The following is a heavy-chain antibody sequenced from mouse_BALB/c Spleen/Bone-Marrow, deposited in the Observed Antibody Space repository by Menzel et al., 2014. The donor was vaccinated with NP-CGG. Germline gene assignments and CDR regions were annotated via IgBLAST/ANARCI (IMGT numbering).Heavy chain of an antibody. Sequence: EVHLVESGGGLVQPGGSRKLSCAASGFTFSSFGMHWVRQAPEKGLEWVAYISSGSRTVFYADIVKGRFTISRDNPKNTLFLQMTSLRSEDTAMYYCTRSRGNWDDFDYWGQGTTLTVSS. J-gene: IGHJ2*01. CDR1: GFTFSSFG. D-gene: IGHD3-3*01. CDR3: TRSRGNWDDFDY. V-gene: IGHV5-17*02. CDR2: ISSGSRTV.